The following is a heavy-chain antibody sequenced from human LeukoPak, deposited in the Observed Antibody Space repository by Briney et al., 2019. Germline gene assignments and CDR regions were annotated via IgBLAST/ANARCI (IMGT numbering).Heavy chain of an antibody. CDR1: GYSISSGYY. CDR3: ARGETKWGSSSWGYYYYYMDV. J-gene: IGHJ6*03. D-gene: IGHD6-13*01. Sequence: PSETLSLTCTVSGYSISSGYYWGWIRQPPGKGLEWIGSIHHSGSTYYNPSLKSRVTISVDTSKNQFSLKLSSVTAADTAVYYCARGETKWGSSSWGYYYYYMDVWGKGTTVTISS. CDR2: IHHSGST. V-gene: IGHV4-38-2*02.